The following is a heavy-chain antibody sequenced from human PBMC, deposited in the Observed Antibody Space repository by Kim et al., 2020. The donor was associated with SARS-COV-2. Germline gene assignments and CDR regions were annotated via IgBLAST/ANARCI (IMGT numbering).Heavy chain of an antibody. V-gene: IGHV5-51*01. J-gene: IGHJ5*02. CDR1: GYSLTNYW. D-gene: IGHD2-15*01. CDR3: ARYCASSSCGWFDP. Sequence: GESLKISCKGSGYSLTNYWIGWVRQMPGKGLECMGLINPADSNIKYNPSFQGHVTMSVDKSISTAYLQWNSLKASDTAIYYCARYCASSSCGWFDPWGQGTLAT. CDR2: INPADSNI.